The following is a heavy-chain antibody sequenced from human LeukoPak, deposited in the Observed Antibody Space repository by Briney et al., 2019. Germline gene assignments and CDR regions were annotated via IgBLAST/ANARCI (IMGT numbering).Heavy chain of an antibody. CDR3: ARASPGVTMDY. D-gene: IGHD2-21*02. Sequence: GGSLRLSCSASGFTFGAYFMHWVRQAPGKGLQYVSSISSNEYDTYYADSVKGRFTISRDDSKNTLYLQMNSLRGEDTAVYYCARASPGVTMDYWGQGTLVTVSS. CDR2: ISSNEYDT. J-gene: IGHJ4*02. V-gene: IGHV3-64*04. CDR1: GFTFGAYF.